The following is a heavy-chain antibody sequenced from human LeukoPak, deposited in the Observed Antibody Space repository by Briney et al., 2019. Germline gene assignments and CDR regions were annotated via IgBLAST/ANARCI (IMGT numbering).Heavy chain of an antibody. V-gene: IGHV1-2*06. Sequence: GASVKVSCKASGYTLTDYYMHWVRQAPGQGLEWMGRINPNSGDTNYAQKFQGRVTMTRDTSISTAYMELSRLRSDDTAVYYCARDYCSSTSCLFDYWGQGTLVTVSS. CDR2: INPNSGDT. J-gene: IGHJ4*02. CDR3: ARDYCSSTSCLFDY. CDR1: GYTLTDYY. D-gene: IGHD2-2*01.